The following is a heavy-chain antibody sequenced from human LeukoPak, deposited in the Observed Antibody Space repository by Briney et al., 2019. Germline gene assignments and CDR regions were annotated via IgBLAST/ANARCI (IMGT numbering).Heavy chain of an antibody. V-gene: IGHV4-39*01. D-gene: IGHD2-15*01. CDR3: ARALGYCSGGSCTRGYNWFDP. Sequence: PSETLSLTCTVSGGSISSSDYYWGWLREPAGKGLEWIGSIYYGGSTYYNPSLKSRVTISVDTSMNQFSLKLSFVTTADTAVYYCARALGYCSGGSCTRGYNWFDPWGQGTLVTVPS. CDR1: GGSISSSDYY. CDR2: IYYGGST. J-gene: IGHJ5*02.